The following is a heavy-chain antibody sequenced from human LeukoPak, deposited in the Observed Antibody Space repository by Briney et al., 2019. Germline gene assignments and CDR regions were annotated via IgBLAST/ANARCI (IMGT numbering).Heavy chain of an antibody. CDR2: INPNSGVT. D-gene: IGHD2-15*01. V-gene: IGHV1-2*02. Sequence: SVKVSCKASGYTFTGHYIYWARQAPGQGLEWMGWINPNSGVTNYAQNFQGRVTMTRDTSISTAYMELNGLISDDTAVYYCARGTDCSGGRCYTSWFDPWGQGTLVTVSS. J-gene: IGHJ5*02. CDR3: ARGTDCSGGRCYTSWFDP. CDR1: GYTFTGHY.